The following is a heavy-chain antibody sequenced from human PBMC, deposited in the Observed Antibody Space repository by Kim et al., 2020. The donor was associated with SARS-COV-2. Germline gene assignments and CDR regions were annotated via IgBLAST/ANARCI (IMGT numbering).Heavy chain of an antibody. CDR3: ARVWGYGMDV. Sequence: ASVKDSCKASGYTFSSYTLIWVRQAPGQGLECMGWINTKTGIPTSAQGFTGRFVLSVDTSVSTAYLQINSLKAEDTAVYYCARVWGYGMDVWGQGTTVTVSS. J-gene: IGHJ6*02. CDR2: INTKTGIP. D-gene: IGHD3-16*01. CDR1: GYTFSSYT. V-gene: IGHV7-4-1*02.